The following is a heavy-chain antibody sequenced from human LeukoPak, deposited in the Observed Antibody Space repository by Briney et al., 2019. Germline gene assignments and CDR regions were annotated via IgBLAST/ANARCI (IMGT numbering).Heavy chain of an antibody. D-gene: IGHD1-14*01. V-gene: IGHV3-23*01. J-gene: IGHJ4*02. CDR2: ISSSGGRT. Sequence: GGSLRLSCEASGFTISSYAKSWARQAPGKGLEWVSGISSSGGRTYYSDSVMGRFTISRGNSNNTLYQQMNILTAEDTAVYYCAKSRYNNYLYGSDYWGQGTLVSVSS. CDR1: GFTISSYA. CDR3: AKSRYNNYLYGSDY.